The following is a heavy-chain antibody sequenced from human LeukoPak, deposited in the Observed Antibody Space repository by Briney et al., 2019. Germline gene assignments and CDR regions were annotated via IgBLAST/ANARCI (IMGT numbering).Heavy chain of an antibody. V-gene: IGHV3-30-3*01. Sequence: GSLRLSCAASGFTFSRYAMYWVRQAPGKGLEWVAVISYDGSDKDYPDSVKGRLTISRDNSKNTLYLQMNSLRAEDTAVYYCARAPGYYYYGMDVWGQGTTVTVSS. CDR2: ISYDGSDK. CDR3: ARAPGYYYYGMDV. CDR1: GFTFSRYA. J-gene: IGHJ6*02.